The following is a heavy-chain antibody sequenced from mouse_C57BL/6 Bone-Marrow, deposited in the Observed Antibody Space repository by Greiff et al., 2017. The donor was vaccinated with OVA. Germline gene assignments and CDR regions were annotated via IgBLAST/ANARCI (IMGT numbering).Heavy chain of an antibody. CDR2: IDPSDSYT. Sequence: QVQLQQPGAELVKPGASVKLSCKASGYTFTSYWMQWVKQRPGQGLEWIGEIDPSDSYTNYNQKFKGKATLTVDTSSSPAYMQLSSLTSEDSAVYYCARRVEYFDYWGQGTTLTVSS. J-gene: IGHJ2*01. V-gene: IGHV1-50*01. CDR1: GYTFTSYW. CDR3: ARRVEYFDY.